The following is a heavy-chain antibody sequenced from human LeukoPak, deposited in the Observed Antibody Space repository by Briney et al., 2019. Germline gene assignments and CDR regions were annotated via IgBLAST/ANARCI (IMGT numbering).Heavy chain of an antibody. D-gene: IGHD1-26*01. Sequence: SVKVPCTASGGTFSSYSISWVRQAPGQGLEWMGGIIPIFDTADYAQKFQGRVTITADESTSTAYMELSSLRSEDTAVFYCARISLGAIWGYYYGMDVWGQGTTVTVSS. CDR2: IIPIFDTA. CDR3: ARISLGAIWGYYYGMDV. CDR1: GGTFSSYS. V-gene: IGHV1-69*13. J-gene: IGHJ6*02.